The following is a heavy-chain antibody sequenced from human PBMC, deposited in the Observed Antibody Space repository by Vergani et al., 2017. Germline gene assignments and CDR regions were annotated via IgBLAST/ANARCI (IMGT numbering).Heavy chain of an antibody. CDR1: GDSVISTHYH. CDR3: ASKRGACRAAYCHSYDF. Sequence: QVQLQESGPGLVTPSETLSLTCTVSGDSVISTHYHLGWIRHPPVKGLEWIGSMDYSGSTSYNPSLESRISISFETPKNQFSLRLTSVTAADTAVYYCASKRGACRAAYCHSYDFWGPGTLVGVSS. CDR2: MDYSGST. V-gene: IGHV4-39*01. J-gene: IGHJ4*02. D-gene: IGHD1-26*01.